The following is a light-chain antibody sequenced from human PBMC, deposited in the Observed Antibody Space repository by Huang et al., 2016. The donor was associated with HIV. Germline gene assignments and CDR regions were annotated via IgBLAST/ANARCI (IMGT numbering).Light chain of an antibody. CDR2: GAS. CDR3: QQYGSSPPIT. J-gene: IGKJ5*01. V-gene: IGKV3-20*01. CDR1: QSVSGSY. Sequence: EIVLTQSPGTLSLSPGERATLSCRASQSVSGSYLAWYQQKPGQAPRRLIYGASSRATGIPDGFSGSVSGTDFTLTISRLEPEDFAVYYCQQYGSSPPITFGQGTRLEIK.